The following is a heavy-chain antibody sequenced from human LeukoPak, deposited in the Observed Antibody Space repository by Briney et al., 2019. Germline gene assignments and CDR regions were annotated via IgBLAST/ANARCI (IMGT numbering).Heavy chain of an antibody. D-gene: IGHD6-6*01. J-gene: IGHJ4*02. CDR1: GFTFSSYE. CDR2: ISSSSSTI. Sequence: PGGSLRLSCAASGFTFSSYEMNWVRQAPGKGREWVSYISSSSSTIYYADSVKGRFTISRDNAKNSLYLQMNSLRAEDTAVYYCARYLGSSFDYWGQGTLVTVSS. V-gene: IGHV3-48*03. CDR3: ARYLGSSFDY.